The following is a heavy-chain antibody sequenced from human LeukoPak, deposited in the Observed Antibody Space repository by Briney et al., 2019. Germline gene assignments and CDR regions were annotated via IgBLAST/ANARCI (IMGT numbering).Heavy chain of an antibody. V-gene: IGHV3-23*01. D-gene: IGHD4-23*01. CDR2: ISGSGGST. CDR3: ASATTVVTTYFQH. CDR1: GFTFSSYA. J-gene: IGHJ1*01. Sequence: GGSLRLSCAASGFTFSSYAVSWVRQAPGKGLEWVSAISGSGGSTYCADSVKGRFTISRDNSKNTLYLQMNSLRAEDTAVYYCASATTVVTTYFQHWGQGTLVTVSS.